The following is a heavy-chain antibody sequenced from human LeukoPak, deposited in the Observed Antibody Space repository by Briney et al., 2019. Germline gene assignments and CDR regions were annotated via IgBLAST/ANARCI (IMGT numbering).Heavy chain of an antibody. CDR3: ARGVKGQQLGY. V-gene: IGHV1-8*01. J-gene: IGHJ4*02. CDR2: MNPNSGNT. CDR1: GYTFSNYD. D-gene: IGHD6-13*01. Sequence: ASVKVSCKASGYTFSNYDIIWVRQATGQGLEWMGWMNPNSGNTGYTQNFQGRVTMARNTSISTAYMDLSSLRSEDTAVYYCARGVKGQQLGYWGQGTLVTVSS.